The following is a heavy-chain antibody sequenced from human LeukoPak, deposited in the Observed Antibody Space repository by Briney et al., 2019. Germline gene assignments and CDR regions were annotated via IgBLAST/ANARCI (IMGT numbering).Heavy chain of an antibody. J-gene: IGHJ4*02. D-gene: IGHD6-19*01. CDR1: GFSFSNHG. Sequence: GGSLRLSCVAPGFSFSNHGMHWVRQAPGKGLEWVSVVARDGGAKFYADSVKGRFTLSRDNSKNMFFLQMNFLTVEDTAIYYCAREATWGQWYFDHWGQGTPVIVSS. V-gene: IGHV3-30*03. CDR2: VARDGGAK. CDR3: AREATWGQWYFDH.